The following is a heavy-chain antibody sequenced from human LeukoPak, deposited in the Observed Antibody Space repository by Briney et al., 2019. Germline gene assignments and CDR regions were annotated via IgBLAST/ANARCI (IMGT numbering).Heavy chain of an antibody. CDR2: INQDGSAK. J-gene: IGHJ4*02. Sequence: GGSLRLSCAISGFASSNYWMSWVRQAPGKGLEWVGKINQDGSAKYYVDSVKGRFTTSRDNAKNSLYLQMDSLRAEDTAVYYCVGAPLDYWGQGTLVTVSS. CDR3: VGAPLDY. V-gene: IGHV3-7*03. CDR1: GFASSNYW.